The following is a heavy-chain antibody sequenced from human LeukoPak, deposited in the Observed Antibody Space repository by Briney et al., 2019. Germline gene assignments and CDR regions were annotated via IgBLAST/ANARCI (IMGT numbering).Heavy chain of an antibody. CDR2: ISSSSSYI. J-gene: IGHJ4*02. CDR1: GFNVSNNY. Sequence: GGSLRLSCEASGFNVSNNYMNWVRQAPGKGLEWVSSISSSSSYIYYADSVKGRFTISRDNAKNSLYLQMNSLRAEDTAVYYCARGSVTMVRGAPIDYWGQGTLVTVSS. V-gene: IGHV3-21*01. CDR3: ARGSVTMVRGAPIDY. D-gene: IGHD3-10*01.